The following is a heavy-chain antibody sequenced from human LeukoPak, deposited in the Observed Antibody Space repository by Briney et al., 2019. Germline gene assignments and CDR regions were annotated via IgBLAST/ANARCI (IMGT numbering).Heavy chain of an antibody. D-gene: IGHD6-13*01. CDR2: ISGSGGST. V-gene: IGHV3-23*01. CDR1: GFTFSSYA. J-gene: IGHJ4*02. CDR3: AKCLAAAGTNRYDY. Sequence: GGSLRLSSAASGFTFSSYAMSWVRQAPGEGLEWVSAISGSGGSTYYADSVKGRFTISRDNSKNTLYLQMNSLRAEDTAVYYCAKCLAAAGTNRYDYWGQGTLVTVSS.